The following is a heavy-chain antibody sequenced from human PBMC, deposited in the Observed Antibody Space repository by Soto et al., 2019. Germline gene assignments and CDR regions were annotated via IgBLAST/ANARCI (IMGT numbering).Heavy chain of an antibody. CDR2: MNPNSGNT. J-gene: IGHJ6*02. V-gene: IGHV1-8*01. Sequence: ASVKVSCKASGYTFTSYDINWVRQATGQGLEWMGWMNPNSGNTGYAQKFQGRVTMTRNTSISTAYMELSSLRSEDTAVYYCARGFRSSWYIGKDYYGMDVWGQGTTVTVYS. CDR3: ARGFRSSWYIGKDYYGMDV. D-gene: IGHD6-13*01. CDR1: GYTFTSYD.